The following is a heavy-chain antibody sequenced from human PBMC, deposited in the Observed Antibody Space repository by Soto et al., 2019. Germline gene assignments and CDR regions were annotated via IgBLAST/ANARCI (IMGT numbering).Heavy chain of an antibody. CDR2: ISKNGDEE. CDR3: ASYVRGPAFYLDS. J-gene: IGHJ4*02. D-gene: IGHD3-10*02. Sequence: GGSLRLSCAASGFNLTAYAMSWVRQAPGKGLEWVSVISKNGDEEYYADSVTGRFTISRDSSNNLLYLRMSSLRVEDTAVYYCASYVRGPAFYLDSWGQGTLVTVSS. CDR1: GFNLTAYA. V-gene: IGHV3-23*01.